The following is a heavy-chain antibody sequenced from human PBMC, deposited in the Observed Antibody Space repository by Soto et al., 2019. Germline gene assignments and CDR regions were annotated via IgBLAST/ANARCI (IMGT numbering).Heavy chain of an antibody. D-gene: IGHD4-17*01. CDR1: GDTISTGGYT. CDR2: IYYSGST. CDR3: ASQDYGGTVDY. Sequence: SETLCLTCDVSGDTISTGGYTWAWIRQPPGKGLEWIGYIYYSGSTNYNPSLKSRVTISVDTSKNQFSLKLSSVTAADTAVYYCASQDYGGTVDYWGQGTLVTVSS. V-gene: IGHV4-61*08. J-gene: IGHJ4*02.